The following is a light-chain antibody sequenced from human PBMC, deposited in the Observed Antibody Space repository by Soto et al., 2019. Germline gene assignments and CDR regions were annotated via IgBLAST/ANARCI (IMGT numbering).Light chain of an antibody. CDR2: GAS. CDR3: QQYNNWPPLT. V-gene: IGKV3-15*01. Sequence: EIVMTQSPATLSVSPLERATLSCIASQSVSSNLAWYQQKPGQAPRLLIYGASTRATGIPAGFSGSGSGTEFTLTISSLQSEDFAVYYCQQYNNWPPLTFGQGTKV. J-gene: IGKJ1*01. CDR1: QSVSSN.